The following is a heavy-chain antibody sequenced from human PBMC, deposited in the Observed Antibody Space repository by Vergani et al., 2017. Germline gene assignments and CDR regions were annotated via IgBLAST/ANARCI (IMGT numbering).Heavy chain of an antibody. V-gene: IGHV1-69-2*01. Sequence: EVQLVQSGAEVKKPGATVKISCKVSGYTFTDYYMHWVQQAPGKGLEWMGLVDPEDGETIYAEKFQARVTITADKSTDTASMELSSLSSEDAAVYYCATVPHRCFDYWGQGILVTVSS. CDR3: ATVPHRCFDY. CDR1: GYTFTDYY. J-gene: IGHJ4*02. CDR2: VDPEDGET.